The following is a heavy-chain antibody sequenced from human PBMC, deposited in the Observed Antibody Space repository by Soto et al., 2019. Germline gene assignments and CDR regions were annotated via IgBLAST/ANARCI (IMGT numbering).Heavy chain of an antibody. CDR3: ARDLIPNGSPYYYYGMDV. D-gene: IGHD3-10*01. CDR1: VGTFSSYT. CDR2: IIPILGIA. Sequence: QVQLVQSGAEVKKPGSSVKVCCKASVGTFSSYTISWVRQAPGQGLEWMGRIIPILGIANYAQKFQGRVTITADKSTSTAYMELSSLRSEDTAVYYCARDLIPNGSPYYYYGMDVWGQGTTVTVSS. J-gene: IGHJ6*02. V-gene: IGHV1-69*08.